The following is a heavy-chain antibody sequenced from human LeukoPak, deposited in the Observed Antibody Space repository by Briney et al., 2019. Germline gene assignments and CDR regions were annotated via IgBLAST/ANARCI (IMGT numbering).Heavy chain of an antibody. CDR3: TKDLITMVRGGYSS. V-gene: IGHV3-23*01. CDR1: GFTFSSDA. CDR2: ISGRGGST. Sequence: GGTLRLSCAASGFTFSSDAMSWVCQAPGKGLEGVSAISGRGGSTYYADPVKGRFTISRDHSTITLYPEINGLRAEDTGVYYCTKDLITMVRGGYSSRGQGTMVTVSS. D-gene: IGHD3-10*01. J-gene: IGHJ4*02.